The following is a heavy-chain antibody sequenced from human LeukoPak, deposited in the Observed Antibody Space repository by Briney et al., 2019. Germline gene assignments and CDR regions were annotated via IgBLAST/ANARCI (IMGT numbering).Heavy chain of an antibody. V-gene: IGHV2-5*02. CDR3: AHKHPTYYYDSSGYYYERAFDY. CDR1: GFSLSTSGVG. D-gene: IGHD3-22*01. Sequence: ESGPTLVKPTQTLTLTCTFSGFSLSTSGVGVGWIRQPPGKALEWLALIYWDDDKRYSPSLKSRLTITKDTSKNQVVLTMTNMDPVDTATYYCAHKHPTYYYDSSGYYYERAFDYWGQGTLVTVSS. J-gene: IGHJ4*02. CDR2: IYWDDDK.